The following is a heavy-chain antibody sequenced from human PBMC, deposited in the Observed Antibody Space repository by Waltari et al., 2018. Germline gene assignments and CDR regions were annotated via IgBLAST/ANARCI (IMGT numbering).Heavy chain of an antibody. CDR1: GGSFSGYY. D-gene: IGHD4-4*01. CDR3: ARGDPLSSNPEGNWFDP. V-gene: IGHV4-34*01. J-gene: IGHJ5*02. Sequence: QVQLQQWGAGLLKPSATLSLTCAVYGGSFSGYYWSWIRKPPGKGLEWIGEINHSGSTNYNPSLKSRVTISVDTSKNQFSLKLSSVTAADTAVYYCARGDPLSSNPEGNWFDPWGQGTLVTVSS. CDR2: INHSGST.